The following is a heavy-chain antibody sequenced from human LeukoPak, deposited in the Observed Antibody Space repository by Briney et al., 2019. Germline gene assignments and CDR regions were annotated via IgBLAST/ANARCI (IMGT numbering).Heavy chain of an antibody. J-gene: IGHJ3*02. CDR2: IYTSGST. Sequence: SETLSLTCTVSGGSISSYYWSWIRQPPGKGLEWIGYIYTSGSTNYSPSLKSRVTISVDTSKNQFSPKLSSVTAADTAVYYCERQRSDAFDIWGQGTMVTVSS. D-gene: IGHD6-25*01. CDR3: ERQRSDAFDI. V-gene: IGHV4-4*09. CDR1: GGSISSYY.